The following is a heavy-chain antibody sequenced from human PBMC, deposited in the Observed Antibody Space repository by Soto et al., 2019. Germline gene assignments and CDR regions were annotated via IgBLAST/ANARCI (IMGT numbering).Heavy chain of an antibody. V-gene: IGHV4-59*01. D-gene: IGHD6-6*01. CDR2: IYYSGST. J-gene: IGHJ6*02. CDR1: GGSISSYY. Sequence: PSETLSLTCTVSGGSISSYYWSWIRQPPGKGLEWIGYIYYSGSTNYNPSLKSRVTIAVDTSKNQFSLKLSSVTAADTAVYYCAREGPLYSSSSIYGMDVWGQGTTVTVSS. CDR3: AREGPLYSSSSIYGMDV.